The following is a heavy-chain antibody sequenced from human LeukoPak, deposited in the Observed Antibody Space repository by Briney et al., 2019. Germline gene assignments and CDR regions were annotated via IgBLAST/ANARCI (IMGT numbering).Heavy chain of an antibody. J-gene: IGHJ4*02. Sequence: PGGSLRLSCAASGFTFSSYSMNWVRQAPGKGLEWVSSISSSSSYIYYADSVKGRFTISRDNAKNSLYLQMNSLRAEDTAVYYCARAVDLYYYDSSGYPTYFDYWGQGTLVTVSS. V-gene: IGHV3-21*01. D-gene: IGHD3-22*01. CDR3: ARAVDLYYYDSSGYPTYFDY. CDR1: GFTFSSYS. CDR2: ISSSSSYI.